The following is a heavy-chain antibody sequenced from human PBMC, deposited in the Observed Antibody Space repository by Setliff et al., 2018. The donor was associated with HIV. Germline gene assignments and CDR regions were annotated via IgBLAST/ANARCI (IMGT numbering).Heavy chain of an antibody. J-gene: IGHJ5*02. V-gene: IGHV3-20*04. D-gene: IGHD6-19*01. Sequence: PGGSLRLSCTSSGFNFDDFGMAWVRQAPGKGLQWVSGMSWNGDRILYADSVKGRFTISRDISRNTLYLQMNRLRADDTAVYYCAKWRVSSGWYGQWFDPWGQGTLVTVSS. CDR2: MSWNGDRI. CDR3: AKWRVSSGWYGQWFDP. CDR1: GFNFDDFG.